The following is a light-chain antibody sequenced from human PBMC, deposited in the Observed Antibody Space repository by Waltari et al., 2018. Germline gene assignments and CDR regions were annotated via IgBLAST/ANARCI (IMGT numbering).Light chain of an antibody. V-gene: IGLV1-44*01. CDR2: SNN. CDR3: AAWDDSLNGRGV. Sequence: QSVLTQPPSASGTPGQRVTISCSGSSSNIGSNTVNWSQQLPGTAPKLLIYSNNQRPSGVPDRFSGSKSGTSASLAISGLQSEDEADYYCAAWDDSLNGRGVFGTGTKVTVL. J-gene: IGLJ1*01. CDR1: SSNIGSNT.